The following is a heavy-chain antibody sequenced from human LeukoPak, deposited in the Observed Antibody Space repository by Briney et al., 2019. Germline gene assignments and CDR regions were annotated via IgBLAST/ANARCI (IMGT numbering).Heavy chain of an antibody. CDR1: GFTFSSYA. D-gene: IGHD3-22*01. CDR3: AKFRGYHDSSGVRTDY. CDR2: ISGSGGST. Sequence: GGSLRLSCAASGFTFSSYAMSWVRQAPGKGLEWVSAISGSGGSTYYADSVKGRFTISRDNSKNTLYLQMNSLRAEDTAVYYCAKFRGYHDSSGVRTDYWGQGTLVTVSS. J-gene: IGHJ4*02. V-gene: IGHV3-23*01.